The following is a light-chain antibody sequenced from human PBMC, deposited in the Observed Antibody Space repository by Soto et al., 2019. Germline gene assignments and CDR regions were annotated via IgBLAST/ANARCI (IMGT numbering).Light chain of an antibody. CDR2: AAS. J-gene: IGKJ4*01. V-gene: IGKV1-8*01. Sequence: AIRMTQSPSSFSASTGDRVTITCRASQGISSYLAWYQQKPGKAPKLLIYAASTLQSGVPSRFSGSGSGTDFTPTISCLQSEDFATYYCQQYYSYPLTFGGGTKV. CDR1: QGISSY. CDR3: QQYYSYPLT.